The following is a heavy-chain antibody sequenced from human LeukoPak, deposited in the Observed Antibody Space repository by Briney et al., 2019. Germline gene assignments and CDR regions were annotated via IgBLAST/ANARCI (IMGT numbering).Heavy chain of an antibody. J-gene: IGHJ4*02. D-gene: IGHD1-26*01. Sequence: GGSLRLSCAASGFTFSSYSMNWVRQAPGKGLEWVSSISSSSSYIYYADSVKGRFTISRDNAKNSLYLQMNSLRAEDTAVYYCAREDEWELLASRTALQGAYWGQGTLVTVSS. CDR3: AREDEWELLASRTALQGAY. CDR1: GFTFSSYS. CDR2: ISSSSSYI. V-gene: IGHV3-21*01.